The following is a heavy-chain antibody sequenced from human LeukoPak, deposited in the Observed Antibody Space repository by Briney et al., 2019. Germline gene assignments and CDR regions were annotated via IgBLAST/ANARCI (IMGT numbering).Heavy chain of an antibody. D-gene: IGHD3-22*01. CDR3: AREGGNYYDTMDV. J-gene: IGHJ6*03. Sequence: GGSLRLSCAASGFTFSSYAMSWVRQAPGKGLEWVSAISGSGGSTYFADSVKGRFTFSRDNSKNTLYLQMNSLRAEDTAVYYCAREGGNYYDTMDVWGKGTTVTVSS. CDR2: ISGSGGST. V-gene: IGHV3-23*01. CDR1: GFTFSSYA.